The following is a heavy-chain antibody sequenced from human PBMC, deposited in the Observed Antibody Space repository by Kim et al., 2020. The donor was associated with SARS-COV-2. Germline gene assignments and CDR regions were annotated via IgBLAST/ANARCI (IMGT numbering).Heavy chain of an antibody. CDR1: GYTFSNYG. D-gene: IGHD5-12*01. Sequence: ASVKVSCKASGYTFSNYGITWVRQAPGQGLEWMGWISTYDDDRKYAQKLQGRVTMTTDTSTSTAYMEMRSLRSDDTAVYYCARDRGYSGYDSGAVDWGQGTLVIVSS. V-gene: IGHV1-18*01. CDR2: ISTYDDDR. J-gene: IGHJ4*02. CDR3: ARDRGYSGYDSGAVD.